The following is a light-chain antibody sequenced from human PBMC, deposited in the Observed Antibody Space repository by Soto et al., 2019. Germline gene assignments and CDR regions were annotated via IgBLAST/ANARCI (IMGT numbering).Light chain of an antibody. CDR1: RSVSSY. CDR3: QQHSNWPPSIT. Sequence: EMMLTQSVATVSLSPGERATLSCRASRSVSSYLAWYQQKPGQAPRLLIYDASNRATGIPARFSGSGSATDFTLTISSLEPEDFAVYYCQQHSNWPPSITFGQGTRLEIK. J-gene: IGKJ5*01. V-gene: IGKV3-11*01. CDR2: DAS.